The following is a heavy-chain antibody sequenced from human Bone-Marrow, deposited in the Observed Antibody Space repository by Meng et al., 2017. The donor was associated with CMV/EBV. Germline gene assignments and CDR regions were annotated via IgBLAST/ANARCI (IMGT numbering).Heavy chain of an antibody. V-gene: IGHV1-8*01. CDR2: MNPNSGNT. J-gene: IGHJ4*02. CDR3: IGGRYSYGH. Sequence: VSCKASGYSFTSYVIYWVRQATGQGLEWMGWMNPNSGNTGYAQKFQGRVTMTRNTFINTAYMKLSSLGSEDTAVYYCIGGRYSYGHWGQGTLVTAPQ. D-gene: IGHD5-18*01. CDR1: GYSFTSYV.